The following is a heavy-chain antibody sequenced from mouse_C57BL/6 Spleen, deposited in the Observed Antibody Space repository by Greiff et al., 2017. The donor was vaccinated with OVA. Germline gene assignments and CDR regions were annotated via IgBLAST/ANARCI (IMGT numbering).Heavy chain of an antibody. D-gene: IGHD1-1*01. CDR2: IDPETGGT. Sequence: VQLQQSGAELVRPGASVTLSCKASGYTFTDYEMPWVKQTPVHGLAWIGAIDPETGGTAYNQKFKGKAILTADKSSSTAYMELRGLTSEASAVYYCTRAGSSSYWYFDVWGTGTTVTVSS. V-gene: IGHV1-15*01. J-gene: IGHJ1*03. CDR1: GYTFTDYE. CDR3: TRAGSSSYWYFDV.